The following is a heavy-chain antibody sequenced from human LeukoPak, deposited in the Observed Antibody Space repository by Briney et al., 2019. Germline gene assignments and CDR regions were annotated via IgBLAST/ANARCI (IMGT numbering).Heavy chain of an antibody. V-gene: IGHV3-30-3*01. CDR1: GFTFSSYA. D-gene: IGHD3-22*01. J-gene: IGHJ4*02. CDR3: VRWGPFYDRSANDPD. Sequence: HPGRSLRLSCAASGFTFSSYAMHWVRQAPGKGLEWVAVISYDGSNKYYADSVKGRFTISRDNAKNSLYLQMNSLRAEDTAVYYCVRWGPFYDRSANDPDWGQGTLVTVSS. CDR2: ISYDGSNK.